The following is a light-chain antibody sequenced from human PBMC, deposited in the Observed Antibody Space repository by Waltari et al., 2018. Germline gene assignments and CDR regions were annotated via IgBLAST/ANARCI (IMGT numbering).Light chain of an antibody. CDR1: QSVLYSSNNKNY. J-gene: IGKJ3*01. CDR3: QQYYSTPFT. Sequence: DIVMTQSPDSLAVSLGERATINCKSSQSVLYSSNNKNYLAWYQQKPGQPPKLLIYWASTRESGVPDRFSGSGSGTDFTLTIRSLQAEDVAVYYCQQYYSTPFTIGPGTKVDIK. V-gene: IGKV4-1*01. CDR2: WAS.